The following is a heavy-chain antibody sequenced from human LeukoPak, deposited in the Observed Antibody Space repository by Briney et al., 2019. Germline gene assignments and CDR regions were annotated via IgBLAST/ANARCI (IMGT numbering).Heavy chain of an antibody. CDR3: AKAYYDSSGYSYYFDY. J-gene: IGHJ4*02. V-gene: IGHV3-21*01. CDR2: ISGSSSYL. Sequence: PGGSLRLSCAASGFPFSAYSTNWVRQAPGKGLEWVSSISGSSSYLYYADSVKGRFTISRDNAKNSLYLHMNSLRAEDTAVYYCAKAYYDSSGYSYYFDYWGQGTLVTVSS. D-gene: IGHD3-22*01. CDR1: GFPFSAYS.